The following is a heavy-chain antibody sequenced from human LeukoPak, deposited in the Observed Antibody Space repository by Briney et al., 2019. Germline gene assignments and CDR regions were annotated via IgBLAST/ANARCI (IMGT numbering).Heavy chain of an antibody. J-gene: IGHJ3*02. D-gene: IGHD1-26*01. CDR3: ARDIEWGAFDI. V-gene: IGHV3-7*05. CDR2: TKPDGSEQ. Sequence: PGGSLRLSCAASGFTFATSWMTWVRQIPGKGLEWVAETKPDGSEQFYVDSVKGRFTISRDNAENLLHLQMISLRVEDTAVYYCARDIEWGAFDIWGQGIMVTVYS. CDR1: GFTFATSW.